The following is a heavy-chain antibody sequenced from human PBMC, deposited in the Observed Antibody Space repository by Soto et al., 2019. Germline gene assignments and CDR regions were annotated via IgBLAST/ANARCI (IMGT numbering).Heavy chain of an antibody. D-gene: IGHD2-15*01. CDR2: ISFSGST. V-gene: IGHV4-59*01. Sequence: TPEARSLTCCVSGGCIRSYHWAWCRPPPEKGLELIGYISFSGSTNYISSLRSRATMLVDTSKNQFSLRLSSVTAADTAVYFCARIPLGSEYRHYFYMDVWGKGTTVTVSS. CDR3: ARIPLGSEYRHYFYMDV. CDR1: GGCIRSYH. J-gene: IGHJ6*03.